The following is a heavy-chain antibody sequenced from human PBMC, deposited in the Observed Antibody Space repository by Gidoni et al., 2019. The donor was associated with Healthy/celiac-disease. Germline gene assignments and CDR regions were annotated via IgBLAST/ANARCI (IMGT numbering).Heavy chain of an antibody. Sequence: QVQLQQWGAGLLKPSETLSLTCAVYGGSFSGYYWSWIRQPPGKGLEWIGEINHSGSTNYNPSLKSRVTISVDTSKNQFSLKLSSVTAADTAVYYCATLVGATEYNWFDPWGQGTLVTVSS. V-gene: IGHV4-34*01. CDR1: GGSFSGYY. CDR2: INHSGST. D-gene: IGHD1-26*01. CDR3: ATLVGATEYNWFDP. J-gene: IGHJ5*02.